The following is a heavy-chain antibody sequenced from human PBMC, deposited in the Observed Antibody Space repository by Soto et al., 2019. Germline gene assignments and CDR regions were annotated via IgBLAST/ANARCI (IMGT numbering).Heavy chain of an antibody. V-gene: IGHV3-33*01. D-gene: IGHD3-9*01. J-gene: IGHJ6*03. Sequence: PGGSLRLSCAASGFTFSSYGMHWVRQAPGKGLEWVAVIWYDGSNKYYADSVKGRFTISRDNSKNTLYLQMNSLRAEDTAVYYCARASVRYFDWFTARYYMDVWGKGTTVTVSS. CDR3: ARASVRYFDWFTARYYMDV. CDR1: GFTFSSYG. CDR2: IWYDGSNK.